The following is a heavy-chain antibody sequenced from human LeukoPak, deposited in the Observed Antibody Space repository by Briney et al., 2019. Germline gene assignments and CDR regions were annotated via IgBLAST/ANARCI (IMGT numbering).Heavy chain of an antibody. CDR3: ARGFGGWLQLKAFDI. J-gene: IGHJ3*02. D-gene: IGHD5-24*01. CDR2: INHSGST. CDR1: GGSFSGYY. V-gene: IGHV4-34*01. Sequence: PSETLSLTCAVYGGSFSGYYWSWIRQPPGKGLEWIGEINHSGSTNYNPSLKSRVTISVDTSKNQFSLKLSSVTAADTAVYYCARGFGGWLQLKAFDIWAKGQWSPSLQ.